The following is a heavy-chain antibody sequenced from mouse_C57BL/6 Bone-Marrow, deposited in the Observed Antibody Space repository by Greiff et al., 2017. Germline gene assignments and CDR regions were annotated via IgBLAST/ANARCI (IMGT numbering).Heavy chain of an antibody. CDR3: ARRDGYPFAY. CDR1: GFTFSSYG. D-gene: IGHD2-3*01. CDR2: ISSGGSYT. J-gene: IGHJ3*01. Sequence: VQLKESGGDLVKPGGSLKLSCAASGFTFSSYGMSWVRQTPDTRLEWVATISSGGSYTYYPDSVKGRFTISRDNAKNTLYLQMSRLKSEDTAMYYCARRDGYPFAYWGQGTLVTVSA. V-gene: IGHV5-6*01.